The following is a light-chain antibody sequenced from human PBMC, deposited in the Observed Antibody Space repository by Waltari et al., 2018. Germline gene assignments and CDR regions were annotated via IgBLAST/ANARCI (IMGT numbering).Light chain of an antibody. CDR3: RVWDTNGDHPV. CDR2: DNS. CDR1: NIGGKS. J-gene: IGLJ2*01. Sequence: SYILTQAPSESVAPGQTATITCGGNNIGGKSVHWFQQRPGQAPALILYDNSDRRSGIPGRFSGSNSGDTATLTISSVEVGDETDYFCRVWDTNGDHPVFGGGTKLTVL. V-gene: IGLV3-21*02.